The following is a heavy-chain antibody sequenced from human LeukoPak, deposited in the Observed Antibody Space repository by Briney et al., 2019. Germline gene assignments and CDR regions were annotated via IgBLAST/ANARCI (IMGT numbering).Heavy chain of an antibody. CDR1: GFAFNTYL. CDR2: IDPDGSTI. Sequence: GGSLRLSCAASGFAFNTYLMHWVRQVPGEGLVWVSHIDPDGSTINYADFVKGRFTISRDNAKNTLWLQMDDLRADDSAVYFCTAKDNWGRGTMVTVSS. J-gene: IGHJ4*02. V-gene: IGHV3-74*01. CDR3: TAKDN. D-gene: IGHD2-21*02.